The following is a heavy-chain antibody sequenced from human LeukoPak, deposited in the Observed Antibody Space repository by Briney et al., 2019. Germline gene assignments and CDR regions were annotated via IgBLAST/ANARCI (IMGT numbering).Heavy chain of an antibody. CDR3: ARGRDCSSTSCYSGYYYYGMDV. J-gene: IGHJ6*02. V-gene: IGHV4-59*01. Sequence: SETLSLTCTVSGGSISSYYWSWVRQTPGKGLEWIGNIYYSGSTNYNPSLKSRVTISVDTSKNQFSLIVSSVTAADTAVYYCARGRDCSSTSCYSGYYYYGMDVWGQGTTVTVSS. CDR1: GGSISSYY. D-gene: IGHD2-2*02. CDR2: IYYSGST.